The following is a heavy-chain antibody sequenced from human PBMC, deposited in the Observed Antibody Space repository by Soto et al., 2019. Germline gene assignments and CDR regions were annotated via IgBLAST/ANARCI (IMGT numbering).Heavy chain of an antibody. CDR1: GFTFNSYW. Sequence: PGGSLRLSCAASGFTFNSYWMTWVRKAPGKGLEWVANINTDGSQKHSVDSVRGRFTFSRDNAKNSLYLQMNSLRVEDTAVYYCARVCRRNTFDVWGQGTMVTVSS. V-gene: IGHV3-7*01. CDR2: INTDGSQK. CDR3: ARVCRRNTFDV. J-gene: IGHJ3*01.